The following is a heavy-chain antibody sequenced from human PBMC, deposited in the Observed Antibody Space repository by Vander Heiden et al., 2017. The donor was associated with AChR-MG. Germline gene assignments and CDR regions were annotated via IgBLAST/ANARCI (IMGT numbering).Heavy chain of an antibody. V-gene: IGHV1-45*02. D-gene: IGHD6-19*01. CDR3: VRSALDSNAWSYFDS. CDR2: ITPDNRNT. CDR1: EWTFTFRY. J-gene: IGHJ4*02. Sequence: MQLVQSGAEVKKTGSSATVSCRASEWTFTFRYQPRVRQVCAPALEWMGWITPDNRNTGYAQRLHDSFITTRDGTLTMYMELSSLRSEDTAVYYCVRSALDSNAWSYFDSWGQGTLVTVSS.